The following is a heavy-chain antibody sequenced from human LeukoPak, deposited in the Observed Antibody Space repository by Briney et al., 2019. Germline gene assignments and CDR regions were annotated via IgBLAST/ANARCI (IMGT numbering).Heavy chain of an antibody. D-gene: IGHD2-21*01. CDR3: ARSSESGDPFSY. CDR2: IYYSGST. Sequence: PSETLSLTCTVSGASLSRSDYLWGWIRQPPGKGLEWIGSIYYSGSTYYSPSLKGRVTISVDTSRNQFSLKLNSVTAADTAVYYCARSSESGDPFSYWGQGTLVTVSS. V-gene: IGHV4-39*01. J-gene: IGHJ4*02. CDR1: GASLSRSDYL.